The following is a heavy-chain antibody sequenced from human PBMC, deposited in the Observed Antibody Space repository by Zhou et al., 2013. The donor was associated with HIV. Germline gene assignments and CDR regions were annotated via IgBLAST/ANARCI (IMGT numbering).Heavy chain of an antibody. D-gene: IGHD5-18*01. Sequence: QVQLVQSGAEVKKPGSSVKVSCKASGGTFSSYGISWVRQAPGQGLEWMGGIIPIFDIADYAQKFQGRVTITADKSTSTAYMELSSLRSEDTAFYYCARAHRRVGGYSYGEEGYYFNYWGQGTVVTVSS. CDR3: ARAHRRVGGYSYGEEGYYFNY. CDR1: GGTFSSYG. V-gene: IGHV1-69*14. CDR2: IIPIFDIA. J-gene: IGHJ4*02.